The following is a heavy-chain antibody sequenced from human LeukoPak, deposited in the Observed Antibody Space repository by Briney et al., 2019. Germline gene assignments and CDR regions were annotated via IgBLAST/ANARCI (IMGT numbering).Heavy chain of an antibody. CDR1: GFTFRSYW. J-gene: IGHJ6*03. CDR2: IKQDGSEK. V-gene: IGHV3-7*01. D-gene: IGHD6-19*01. CDR3: ARASGSSGWYQGYYYYYMDV. Sequence: GGSLRLSCAASGFTFRSYWMSWVRQAPGKGLEWVANIKQDGSEKYYVDSVKGRFTISRDNAKNSLYLQMNSLRAEDTAVYYCARASGSSGWYQGYYYYYMDVWGKGTTVTISS.